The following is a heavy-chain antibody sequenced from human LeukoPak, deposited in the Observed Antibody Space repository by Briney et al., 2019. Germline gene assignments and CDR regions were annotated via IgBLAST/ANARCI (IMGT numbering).Heavy chain of an antibody. J-gene: IGHJ4*02. CDR1: GFTFSSYE. CDR2: ISSSSSYI. D-gene: IGHD6-19*01. Sequence: GGSLRLSCAASGFTFSSYEMNWVRQAPGKGLEWVSSISSSSSYIYYADSVKGRFTISRDNAKNSLYLQMNSLRAEDTAVYYCAREIAVAGTSRGSDYWGQGTLVTVSS. V-gene: IGHV3-21*01. CDR3: AREIAVAGTSRGSDY.